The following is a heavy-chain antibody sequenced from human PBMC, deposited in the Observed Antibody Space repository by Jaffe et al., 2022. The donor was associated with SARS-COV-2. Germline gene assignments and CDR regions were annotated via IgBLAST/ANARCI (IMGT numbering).Heavy chain of an antibody. CDR1: GFTFSSYA. V-gene: IGHV3-30-3*01. D-gene: IGHD6-19*01. CDR2: ISYDGSNK. CDR3: ARDVDSSGPDAFDI. J-gene: IGHJ3*02. Sequence: QVQLVESGGGVVQPGRSLRLSCAASGFTFSSYAMHWVRQAPGKGLEWVAVISYDGSNKYYADSVKGRFTISRDNSKNTLYLQMNSLRAEDTAVYYCARDVDSSGPDAFDIWGQGTMVTVSS.